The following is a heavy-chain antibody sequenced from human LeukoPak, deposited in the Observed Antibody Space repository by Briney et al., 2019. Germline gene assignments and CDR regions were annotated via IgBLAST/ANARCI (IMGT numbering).Heavy chain of an antibody. CDR1: GYTFTGYY. CDR2: INPNSGGT. Sequence: ASVKVSCKASGYTFTGYYMHCVRQAPGQGLEWMGWINPNSGGTNYAQKFQGRVTMTRDTSISTAYMELSRLRSDDTAVYYCARSYYYDSSGYYEVGYWGQGTLVTVSS. V-gene: IGHV1-2*02. J-gene: IGHJ4*02. CDR3: ARSYYYDSSGYYEVGY. D-gene: IGHD3-22*01.